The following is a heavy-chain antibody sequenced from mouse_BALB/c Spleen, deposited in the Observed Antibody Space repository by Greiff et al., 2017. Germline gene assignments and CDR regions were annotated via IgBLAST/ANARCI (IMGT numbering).Heavy chain of an antibody. D-gene: IGHD2-14*01. Sequence: QVQLKQSGAELVRPGSSVKISCKASGYAFSSYWMNWVKQRPGQGLEWIGQIYPGDGDTNYNGKFKGKATLTADKSSSTAYMQLSSLTSEDSAVYFCARNYRYDYWGQGTTLTVSS. CDR1: GYAFSSYW. V-gene: IGHV1-80*01. CDR3: ARNYRYDY. CDR2: IYPGDGDT. J-gene: IGHJ2*01.